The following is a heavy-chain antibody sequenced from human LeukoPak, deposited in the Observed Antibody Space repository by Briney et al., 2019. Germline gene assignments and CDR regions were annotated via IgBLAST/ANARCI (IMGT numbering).Heavy chain of an antibody. D-gene: IGHD6-19*01. CDR3: ARDGDPIAVARSWFDP. Sequence: ASVKVSCKASGGTFSSYAISWVRQAPGQGLEWMGGIIPIFGTANYAQKFQGRVTITADKSTSTAYMELSSLRSEDTAVYYCARDGDPIAVARSWFDPWGQGTLVTVSS. J-gene: IGHJ5*02. V-gene: IGHV1-69*06. CDR1: GGTFSSYA. CDR2: IIPIFGTA.